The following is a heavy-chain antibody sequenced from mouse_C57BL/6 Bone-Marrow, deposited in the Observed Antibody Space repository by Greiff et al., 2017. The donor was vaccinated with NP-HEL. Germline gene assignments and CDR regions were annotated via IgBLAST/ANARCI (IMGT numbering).Heavy chain of an antibody. D-gene: IGHD1-1*02. Sequence: VQLQQPGAELVKPGASVKLSCKASGYTFTSYWMHWVKQRPGQGLEWIGMIHPNSGSTNYNEKFKSKATLTVDKSSSTAYMQRSSLTSEDSAVYYCVWNLWSFDYWGQGTTLTVSS. V-gene: IGHV1-64*01. CDR2: IHPNSGST. CDR1: GYTFTSYW. J-gene: IGHJ2*01. CDR3: VWNLWSFDY.